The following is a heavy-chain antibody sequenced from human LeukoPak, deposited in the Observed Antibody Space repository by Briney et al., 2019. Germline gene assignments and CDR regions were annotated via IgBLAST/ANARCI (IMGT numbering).Heavy chain of an antibody. V-gene: IGHV3-23*01. Sequence: GGSLRLSCAASGFTFSNYAMSWVRQAPGKGLEWVSGISGSGGSTYYAGSVKGRFTISRDNSKNTLFLQMNSLRAEDTAVYYCAKGGSGWLFDYWGQGTLVTVSS. J-gene: IGHJ4*02. CDR2: ISGSGGST. CDR3: AKGGSGWLFDY. D-gene: IGHD6-19*01. CDR1: GFTFSNYA.